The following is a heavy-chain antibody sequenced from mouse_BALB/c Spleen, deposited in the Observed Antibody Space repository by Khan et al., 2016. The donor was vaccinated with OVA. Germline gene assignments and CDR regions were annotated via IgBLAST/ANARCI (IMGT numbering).Heavy chain of an antibody. J-gene: IGHJ4*01. CDR1: GFSLTSYG. Sequence: QVQLKQSGPGLVAPSQSLSITCSVSGFSLTSYGINWVRQPPGKGLEWLGAIWAGGSTNYNSALMSRLSISKDNANNQAFFNMNSLQNDDPAMYYCARFYDPYYALDYWGPGTSVTVSS. D-gene: IGHD2-3*01. CDR2: IWAGGST. V-gene: IGHV2-9*02. CDR3: ARFYDPYYALDY.